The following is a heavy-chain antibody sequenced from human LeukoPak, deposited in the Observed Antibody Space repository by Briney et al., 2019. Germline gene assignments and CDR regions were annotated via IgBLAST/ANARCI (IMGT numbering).Heavy chain of an antibody. J-gene: IGHJ6*03. CDR3: SRLTHSYYSDTSGYYPYYYMDV. CDR1: AGSISSSDYY. V-gene: IGHV4-39*02. D-gene: IGHD3-22*01. Sequence: SETLSLTCTVSAGSISSSDYYWGWIRQSPGKGLEWIARISYSGYTYYNPSLKSRVTISVDTSKTHFSLRLSSVTAADTAVYFCSRLTHSYYSDTSGYYPYYYMDVWGEGTTVTVSS. CDR2: ISYSGYT.